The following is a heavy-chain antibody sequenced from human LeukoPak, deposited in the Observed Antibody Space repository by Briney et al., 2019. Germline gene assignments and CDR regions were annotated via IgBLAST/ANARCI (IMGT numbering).Heavy chain of an antibody. V-gene: IGHV4-4*07. D-gene: IGHD6-19*01. CDR3: ARGWDVTFYYYYMDV. J-gene: IGHJ6*03. CDR2: IYTSGST. CDR1: GGSISSYY. Sequence: SETLSLTCTVSGGSISSYYWSWIRQPAGKGLEWIGRIYTSGSTNYNPSLKSRVTMSVDTSKNQFSLRLSSVTAADTAVYYCARGWDVTFYYYYMDVWGKGTTVTVSS.